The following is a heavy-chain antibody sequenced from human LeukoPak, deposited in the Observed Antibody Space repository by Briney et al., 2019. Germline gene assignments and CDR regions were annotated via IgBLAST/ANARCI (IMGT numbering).Heavy chain of an antibody. CDR1: GGSISSSSYY. CDR2: IYYSGST. D-gene: IGHD2-21*02. V-gene: IGHV4-39*01. CDR3: ARHVLVVTATILDY. J-gene: IGHJ4*02. Sequence: SETLSLTCTVSGGSISSSSYYWDWIRQPPGKGLEWIGSIYYSGSTYYNPSLKSRVTISVDTSKNQFSLKLSSVTAADTAVYYCARHVLVVTATILDYWGQGTLVTVSS.